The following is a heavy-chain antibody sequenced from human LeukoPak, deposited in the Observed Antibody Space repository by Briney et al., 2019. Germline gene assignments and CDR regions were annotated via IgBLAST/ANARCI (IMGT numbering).Heavy chain of an antibody. Sequence: GGSLRLSCAASGFIFSNYWISWVRRAPGKGREGGANIKQDGNEKYYVDSVKGRFTISRDNAKNSLYLQMNSLRAEDSAVYYCATKGPNAVASGFDYWGQGTLVTVSS. J-gene: IGHJ4*02. V-gene: IGHV3-7*01. CDR1: GFIFSNYW. CDR3: ATKGPNAVASGFDY. CDR2: IKQDGNEK. D-gene: IGHD6-19*01.